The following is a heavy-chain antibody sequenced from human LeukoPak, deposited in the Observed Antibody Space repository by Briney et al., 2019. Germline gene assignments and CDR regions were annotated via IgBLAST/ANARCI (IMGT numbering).Heavy chain of an antibody. CDR1: RGSIMTTHW. D-gene: IGHD4-17*01. V-gene: IGHV4-4*02. J-gene: IGHJ4*02. CDR3: ARADGDYGGDVDY. CDR2: IYHTGTT. Sequence: SETLSLTCTLSRGSIMTTHWWSWVRQPPGKGLEWIGEIYHTGTTNYSPSLKSRVTISVDTSKNQFSLKLSSVTAADTAVYYCARADGDYGGDVDYWGQGTLVTVSS.